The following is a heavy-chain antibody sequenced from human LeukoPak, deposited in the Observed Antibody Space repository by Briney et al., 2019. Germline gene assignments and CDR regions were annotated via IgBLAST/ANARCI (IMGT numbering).Heavy chain of an antibody. CDR1: GYTFTGYY. CDR3: ARVVTTPVVTAILPRVIYFDP. Sequence: ASVKVSCKASGYTFTGYYMHWVRQAPGQGLEWMGWINPNSGGTNYAQKFQGRVTMTRDTSISTAYMELSRLRSDDTAVYYCARVVTTPVVTAILPRVIYFDPWGQGTLVTVSS. D-gene: IGHD2-21*02. V-gene: IGHV1-2*02. CDR2: INPNSGGT. J-gene: IGHJ5*02.